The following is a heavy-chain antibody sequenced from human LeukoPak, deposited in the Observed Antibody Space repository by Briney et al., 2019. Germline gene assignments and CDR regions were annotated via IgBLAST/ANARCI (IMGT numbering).Heavy chain of an antibody. CDR1: GFTFSSYA. V-gene: IGHV3-23*01. D-gene: IGHD3-10*01. CDR2: ISGSGGST. Sequence: GGSLRLSCAASGFTFSSYAMSWVRQAPGKGLEWVSAISGSGGSTYYADSVKGRFTISRDNSKNTLYLQMNSLRAEDTAVYYCAKDGDYYGSGSYYENFDYWGQGTLVTVSS. J-gene: IGHJ4*02. CDR3: AKDGDYYGSGSYYENFDY.